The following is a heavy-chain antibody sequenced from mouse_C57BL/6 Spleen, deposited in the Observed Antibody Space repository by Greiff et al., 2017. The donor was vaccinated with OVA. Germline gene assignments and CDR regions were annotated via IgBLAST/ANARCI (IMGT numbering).Heavy chain of an antibody. V-gene: IGHV5-9*01. CDR1: GFTFSSYT. D-gene: IGHD2-2*01. CDR3: ERHRDAYDYDY. Sequence: EVMLVESGGGLVKPGGSLKLSCAASGFTFSSYTMSWVRQTPEQRLEWVATISGGGGNTYYPDNVKGRFTISRDNAKNTLYLLMSRLRSENAAVYYGERHRDAYDYDYWGQGTTLTVSS. J-gene: IGHJ2*01. CDR2: ISGGGGNT.